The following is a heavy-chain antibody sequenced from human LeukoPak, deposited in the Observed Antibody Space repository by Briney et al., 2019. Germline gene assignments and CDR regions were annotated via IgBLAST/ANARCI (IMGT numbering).Heavy chain of an antibody. CDR2: INHSGST. D-gene: IGHD3-22*01. CDR1: GGSFSGYY. CDR3: VTYYFDSSGPKKNY. Sequence: PSETLSLTCADYGGSFSGYYWSWLRQPPGKGLEWIGEINHSGSTNYNPSLKSRVTISVDTSKKQFSLKLSSVTAADTAVYYCVTYYFDSSGPKKNYWGQGTLVTVSS. J-gene: IGHJ4*02. V-gene: IGHV4-34*01.